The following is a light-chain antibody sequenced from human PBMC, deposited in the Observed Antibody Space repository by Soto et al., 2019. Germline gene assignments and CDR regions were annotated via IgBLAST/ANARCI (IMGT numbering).Light chain of an antibody. CDR3: AAWDDSLKSPV. CDR2: TNT. CDR1: ISNIGGDS. Sequence: QSVLTQPPSASGTPGQRVTISCSGSISNIGGDSVSWYQHLPGTAPQLLIHTNTLRPSGVPDRFSGSKSGTSGSLAIRGLQSEDEAVYYWAAWDDSLKSPVFGGGTKLTVL. J-gene: IGLJ3*02. V-gene: IGLV1-44*01.